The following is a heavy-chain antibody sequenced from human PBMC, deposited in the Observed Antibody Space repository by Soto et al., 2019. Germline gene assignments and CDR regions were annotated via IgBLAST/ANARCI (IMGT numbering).Heavy chain of an antibody. CDR2: ISGSGGST. CDR1: GFTFRSYA. D-gene: IGHD5-18*01. CDR3: AQGSGYSYSYTLWFDP. J-gene: IGHJ5*02. V-gene: IGHV3-23*01. Sequence: GSLRLSCAASGFTFRSYAMSWVRQAPGKGLEWVSDISGSGGSTYHTDSVKGRFIISRDNSKNTLYLQMNSLRAEDTAVYYCAQGSGYSYSYTLWFDPWGQGTLVTVS.